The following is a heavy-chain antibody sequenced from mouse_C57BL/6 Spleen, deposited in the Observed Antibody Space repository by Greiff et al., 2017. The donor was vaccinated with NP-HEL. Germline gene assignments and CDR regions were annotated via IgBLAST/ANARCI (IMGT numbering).Heavy chain of an antibody. Sequence: VQLQQPGAELVKPGASVKLSCKASGYTFTSYWMQWVKQRPGQGLEWIGEIDPSDSYTNYNQKFKGKATLTVDTSSSTAYMQLSSLTSEDSAVYYCARAGRLRPYYAMDYWGQGTSVTVSS. V-gene: IGHV1-50*01. CDR3: ARAGRLRPYYAMDY. CDR1: GYTFTSYW. J-gene: IGHJ4*01. D-gene: IGHD2-2*01. CDR2: IDPSDSYT.